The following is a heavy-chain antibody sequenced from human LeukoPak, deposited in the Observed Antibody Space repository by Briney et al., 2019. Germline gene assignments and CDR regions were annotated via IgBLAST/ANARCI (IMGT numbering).Heavy chain of an antibody. CDR2: INHSGST. J-gene: IGHJ4*02. CDR3: ARALPSSSDPFDY. D-gene: IGHD6-6*01. CDR1: GGSFSGYY. V-gene: IGHV4-34*01. Sequence: SETLSLTCAVYGGSFSGYYWSWIRQPPGKGLEWIGEINHSGSTNYNPSLKSRVTISVDTSKNQFSLKLSSVTAADTAVHYCARALPSSSDPFDYWGQGTLVTVSS.